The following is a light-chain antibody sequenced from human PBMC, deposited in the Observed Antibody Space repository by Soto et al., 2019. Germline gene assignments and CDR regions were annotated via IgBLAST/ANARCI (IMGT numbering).Light chain of an antibody. V-gene: IGLV1-51*01. Sequence: QAVVTQPPSVSAAPGQKVTISCSGSSSNIGNNYVSWYQQLPGTAPKLLIYDNNKRPSGIPDRFSGSKSGTSATLGITGLQTGDEADYYCGTGDSSLRAVVFGGGTKVTVL. CDR3: GTGDSSLRAVV. CDR1: SSNIGNNY. CDR2: DNN. J-gene: IGLJ2*01.